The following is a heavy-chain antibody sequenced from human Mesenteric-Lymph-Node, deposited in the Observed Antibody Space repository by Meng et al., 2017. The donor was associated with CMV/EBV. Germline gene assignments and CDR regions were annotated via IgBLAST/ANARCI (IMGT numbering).Heavy chain of an antibody. CDR3: AREYSYATSVFDY. CDR2: IKQDGSEK. CDR1: GFTFSSYW. J-gene: IGHJ4*02. D-gene: IGHD3-16*01. Sequence: GGSLRLSCAASGFTFSSYWMSWVRQAPGKGLEWVANIKQDGSEKYYVDSVKGRFTISRDNAKNSLYLEMNSLRAEDTALYYCAREYSYATSVFDYWGQGALVTVSS. V-gene: IGHV3-7*03.